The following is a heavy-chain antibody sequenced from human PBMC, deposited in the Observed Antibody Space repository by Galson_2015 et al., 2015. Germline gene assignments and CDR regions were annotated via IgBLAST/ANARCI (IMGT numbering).Heavy chain of an antibody. CDR3: ARGLMYYDFWSGYYTGNYYYYGMDV. D-gene: IGHD3-3*01. CDR2: ISSSSSTI. V-gene: IGHV3-48*02. Sequence: SLRLSCAASGFTFSSYSMNWVRQAPGKGLEWVSYISSSSSTIYYADSVKGRFTISRDNAKNSLYLQMNSLRDEDTAVYYCARGLMYYDFWSGYYTGNYYYYGMDVWGQGTTVTVSS. CDR1: GFTFSSYS. J-gene: IGHJ6*02.